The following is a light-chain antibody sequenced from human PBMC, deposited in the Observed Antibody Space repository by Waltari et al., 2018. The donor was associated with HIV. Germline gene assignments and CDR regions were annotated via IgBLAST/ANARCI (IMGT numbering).Light chain of an antibody. J-gene: IGLJ2*01. CDR3: GTWDSSLSAGI. CDR2: DDY. Sequence: QSVLTQPPSVSAAPGQKVTISCSGSTPNLGSSYVSWYQQLPGTAPKLLIYDDYKRPSGIPDRFYGSKSGTSATLAITGLQTGDEADYYCGTWDSSLSAGIFGGGTKLTVL. CDR1: TPNLGSSY. V-gene: IGLV1-51*01.